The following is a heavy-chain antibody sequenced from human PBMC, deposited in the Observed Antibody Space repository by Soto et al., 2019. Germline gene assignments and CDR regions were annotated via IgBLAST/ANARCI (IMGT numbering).Heavy chain of an antibody. J-gene: IGHJ4*02. V-gene: IGHV4-34*01. D-gene: IGHD3-10*01. Sequence: QVQLQQWGAGLLKPSETLSLTCAVYGGSFRGYYWSWIRQPPGKGLEWIGEINHSGSTNYNPYVKSRVTISVDTYKNQFSLKQSSVTAADTAVYYCARGVPGTEGSIIRYYFDYWGKGTLVIVSS. CDR3: ARGVPGTEGSIIRYYFDY. CDR1: GGSFRGYY. CDR2: INHSGST.